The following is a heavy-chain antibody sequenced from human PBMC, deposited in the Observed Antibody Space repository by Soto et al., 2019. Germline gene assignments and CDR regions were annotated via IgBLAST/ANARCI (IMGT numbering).Heavy chain of an antibody. Sequence: PSETLSLTCTVSGGSISSGDYYWSWIRQPPGKGLEWIGYIYYSGSTYYNPSLKSRVTISVDTSKNQFSLKLSSVTAADTAVYYCARGGTGSSSSYYYYYYGMDVWGQGTTVTVSS. V-gene: IGHV4-30-4*01. J-gene: IGHJ6*02. CDR3: ARGGTGSSSSYYYYYYGMDV. CDR2: IYYSGST. D-gene: IGHD6-6*01. CDR1: GGSISSGDYY.